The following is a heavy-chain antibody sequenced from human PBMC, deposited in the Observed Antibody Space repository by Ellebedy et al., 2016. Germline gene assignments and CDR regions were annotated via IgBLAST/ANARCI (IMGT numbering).Heavy chain of an antibody. CDR1: GLNFNTFF. CDR3: YYGHYSGS. J-gene: IGHJ4*02. D-gene: IGHD4-17*01. Sequence: GGSLRLXCTASGLNFNTFFMTWVRQAPEKGLEWVSTISPGSDITRLADSVKGRFTISRDNFRNTLYLQMNSLRPEDTAVYYCYYGHYSGSWGQGTLVTVSS. CDR2: ISPGSDIT. V-gene: IGHV3-23*01.